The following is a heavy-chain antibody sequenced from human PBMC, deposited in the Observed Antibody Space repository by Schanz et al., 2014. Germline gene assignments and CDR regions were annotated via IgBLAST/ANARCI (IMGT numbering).Heavy chain of an antibody. J-gene: IGHJ4*02. D-gene: IGHD1-1*01. CDR2: MYINSGST. CDR1: GFTVNTNY. V-gene: IGHV3-53*01. CDR3: VRDAYLQIRGTVFDS. Sequence: EVHLVDSGGTLVQPGGSLRLSCAVSGFTVNTNYMSWVRQAPGKGLEWISSMYINSGSTQYADSVKGRFIISRDSSKNTLFLQMNSLRAEDTAVYYCVRDAYLQIRGTVFDSWGPGNLVTVSS.